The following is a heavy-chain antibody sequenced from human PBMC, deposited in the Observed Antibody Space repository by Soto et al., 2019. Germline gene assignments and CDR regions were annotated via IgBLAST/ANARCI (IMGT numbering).Heavy chain of an antibody. V-gene: IGHV1-18*01. CDR3: ARELDWDYYYGMDV. J-gene: IGHJ6*02. CDR2: ISAYNGNT. CDR1: GYTFTSYG. D-gene: IGHD3-9*01. Sequence: ASVKVSCKASGYTFTSYGISWVRQAPGQGLEWMGWISAYNGNTNYAQKLQSRVTMTTDTSTSTAYMELRSLRSDDTAVYYCARELDWDYYYGMDVWGQGTTVTVSS.